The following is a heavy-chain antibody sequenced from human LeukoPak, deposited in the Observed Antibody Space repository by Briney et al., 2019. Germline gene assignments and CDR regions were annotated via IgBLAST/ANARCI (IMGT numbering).Heavy chain of an antibody. Sequence: ASVKVPCKASGYIFTGYYIHWVRQAPGQGLEWMGWINPNSGGTNYAQRFQGRVAMTRDTSISTAYMELSRLRSDDTAVYYCAREDSSGWYGLDYWGQGTPVTVSS. D-gene: IGHD6-19*01. CDR2: INPNSGGT. J-gene: IGHJ4*02. V-gene: IGHV1-2*02. CDR1: GYIFTGYY. CDR3: AREDSSGWYGLDY.